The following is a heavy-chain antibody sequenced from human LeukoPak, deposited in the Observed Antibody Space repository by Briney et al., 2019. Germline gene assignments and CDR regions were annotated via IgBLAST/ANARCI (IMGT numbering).Heavy chain of an antibody. V-gene: IGHV4-4*07. CDR3: ARVNQLVDCASGSADNWFDP. J-gene: IGHJ5*02. Sequence: ASETLSLTCTVSGGSISSYYWSWIRQPAGKGLEWIGRIYTSGSTNYNPSLKSRVTMSVDTSKNQFSLKLSSVTAADTAVYYCARVNQLVDCASGSADNWFDPWGQGTLVTVSS. D-gene: IGHD3-10*01. CDR1: GGSISSYY. CDR2: IYTSGST.